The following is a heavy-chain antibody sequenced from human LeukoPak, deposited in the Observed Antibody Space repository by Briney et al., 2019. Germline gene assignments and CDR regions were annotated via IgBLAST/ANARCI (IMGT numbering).Heavy chain of an antibody. Sequence: GASVKVSCKASGYTFTSYYMHWVRQAPGKGLEWMGGFDPEDGETIYAQKFQGRVTMTEDTSTDTAYMELSSLRSEDTAVYYCATSLIDYYDSSGYLRDWGQGTLVTVSS. V-gene: IGHV1-24*01. CDR1: GYTFTSYY. J-gene: IGHJ4*02. CDR3: ATSLIDYYDSSGYLRD. D-gene: IGHD3-22*01. CDR2: FDPEDGET.